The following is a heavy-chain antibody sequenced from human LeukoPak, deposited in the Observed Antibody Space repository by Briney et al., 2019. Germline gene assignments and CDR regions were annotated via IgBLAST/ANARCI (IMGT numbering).Heavy chain of an antibody. CDR2: ISGSGGST. D-gene: IGHD3-10*01. V-gene: IGHV3-23*01. CDR3: AKRLVGELLIYYYGMDV. Sequence: GGSLRLSCAASGFTFSSYAMSWVRQAPGKGLEWVSAISGSGGSTYYADSVKGRFTITRDNSKNTLYLQMNSLRAEDTAVYYCAKRLVGELLIYYYGMDVWGQGTTVTVSS. CDR1: GFTFSSYA. J-gene: IGHJ6*02.